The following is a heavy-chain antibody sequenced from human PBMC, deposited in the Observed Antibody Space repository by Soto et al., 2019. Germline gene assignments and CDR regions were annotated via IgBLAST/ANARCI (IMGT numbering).Heavy chain of an antibody. CDR1: GYSFTSHY. CDR2: IYPGGVNI. CDR3: ARDRGPSSGYYPYWFDP. V-gene: IGHV1-46*01. Sequence: ASVKVSCKAIGYSFTSHYMHWVRQAPGQGLEWMGTIYPGGVNIGYAQKFRGRVTMTKDTSTSTVYMELNSLTSEDTAVYYCARDRGPSSGYYPYWFDPWGQGTLVTVSS. J-gene: IGHJ5*02. D-gene: IGHD3-22*01.